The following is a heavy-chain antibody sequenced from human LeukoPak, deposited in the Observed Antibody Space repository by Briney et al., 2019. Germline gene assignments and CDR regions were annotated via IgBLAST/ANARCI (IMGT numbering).Heavy chain of an antibody. V-gene: IGHV3-30-3*01. Sequence: GRSLRLSCAASGFTFSSYAMHWVRQAPGKGLEWVAVISYDGSNKYYADSVKGRFTISRDNSKNTLYLQMNSLRAEDTAVYYCAKDGCGGDCYADYYYYMDVWGKGTTVTVSS. D-gene: IGHD2-21*01. J-gene: IGHJ6*03. CDR2: ISYDGSNK. CDR1: GFTFSSYA. CDR3: AKDGCGGDCYADYYYYMDV.